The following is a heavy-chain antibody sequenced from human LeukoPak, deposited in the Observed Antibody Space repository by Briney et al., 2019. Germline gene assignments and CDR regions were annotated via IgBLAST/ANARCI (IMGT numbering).Heavy chain of an antibody. CDR1: GGSISSSSYY. V-gene: IGHV4-39*01. D-gene: IGHD2-15*01. CDR2: IYYSGST. Sequence: SETLSFTCTVSGGSISSSSYYWGWIRQPPGKGLEWIGSIYYSGSTYYNPSLKSRVTISVDTSKNQFSLKLSSVTAADTAVYYCATQPLFCSGGSCYDYWGQGTLVTVSS. CDR3: ATQPLFCSGGSCYDY. J-gene: IGHJ4*02.